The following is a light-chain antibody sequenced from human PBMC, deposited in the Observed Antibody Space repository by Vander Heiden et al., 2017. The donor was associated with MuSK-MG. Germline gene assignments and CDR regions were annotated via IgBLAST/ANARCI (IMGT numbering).Light chain of an antibody. CDR2: AAS. CDR1: QSISSY. Sequence: DIQMTQSPPSLSASVGDRVTITCRASQSISSYLNWYQQKPVKAPKLLIYAASSLQSGVPSRFSGSGSGTDFTLTISSLQPEDFATYYCQQSYSTPWAFGQGTKVEIK. V-gene: IGKV1-39*01. CDR3: QQSYSTPWA. J-gene: IGKJ1*01.